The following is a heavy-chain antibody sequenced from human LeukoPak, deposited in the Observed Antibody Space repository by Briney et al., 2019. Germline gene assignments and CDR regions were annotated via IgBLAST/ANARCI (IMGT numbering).Heavy chain of an antibody. CDR2: IRYDGSDK. Sequence: PGGSLRLFCAEPAYTFSRSGTHPVRQAPGNGLQWLAFIRYDGSDKYYAEAVKGRFTISRDNSKHTLFLQMSSLRDEDTAIYYCAKDWRIAAPCRLGFDYWGQGTLVTVSS. CDR3: AKDWRIAAPCRLGFDY. V-gene: IGHV3-30*02. CDR1: AYTFSRSG. D-gene: IGHD6-13*01. J-gene: IGHJ4*02.